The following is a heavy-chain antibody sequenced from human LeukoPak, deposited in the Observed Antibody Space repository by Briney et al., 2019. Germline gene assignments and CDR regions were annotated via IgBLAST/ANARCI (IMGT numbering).Heavy chain of an antibody. CDR1: GGSISLSYYY. J-gene: IGHJ3*02. CDR3: ARDGAQWLVLNAFDI. CDR2: VYYSGTT. D-gene: IGHD6-19*01. Sequence: SETLSLTCSVSGGSISLSYYYWGWIRQPPGKALEWIGSVYYSGTTSYNPSLKSRVTISVDMSKNHFSLRLSSVTAADTAVYYCARDGAQWLVLNAFDIWGQGTMVTVSS. V-gene: IGHV4-39*07.